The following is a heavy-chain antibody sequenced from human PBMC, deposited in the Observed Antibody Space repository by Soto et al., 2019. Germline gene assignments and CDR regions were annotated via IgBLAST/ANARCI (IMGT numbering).Heavy chain of an antibody. V-gene: IGHV4-31*03. D-gene: IGHD3-10*01. CDR2: IHNNGAT. CDR1: GGSISSGSYY. Sequence: LSLTCSISGGSISSGSYYWSWIRQHPEKGLEWIGYIHNNGATSYNPSLSSRVTISADTSKTRYSLSVYSVTAADTALYYCAREGAGSYWFDTWGQGLLVTVSS. J-gene: IGHJ5*02. CDR3: AREGAGSYWFDT.